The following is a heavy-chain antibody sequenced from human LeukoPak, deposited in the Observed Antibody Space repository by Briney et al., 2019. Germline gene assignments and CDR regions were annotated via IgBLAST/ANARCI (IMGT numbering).Heavy chain of an antibody. CDR1: GFTFSSYS. V-gene: IGHV3-48*01. Sequence: GGSLRLSCAASGFTFSSYSVNWVRQAPGKGLEWVSYISSSSSTIYYADSVKGRFTISRDNAKNSLYLQMNSLRAEDTAVYYCARGRGRFLEWLSDAFDIWGQGTMVTVSS. CDR3: ARGRGRFLEWLSDAFDI. J-gene: IGHJ3*02. D-gene: IGHD3-3*01. CDR2: ISSSSSTI.